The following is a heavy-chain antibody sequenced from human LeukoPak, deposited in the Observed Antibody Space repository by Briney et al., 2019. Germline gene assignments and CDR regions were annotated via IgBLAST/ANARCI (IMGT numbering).Heavy chain of an antibody. V-gene: IGHV3-7*01. CDR2: VFQDWSGK. CDR1: GFTYSSYW. D-gene: IGHD1-26*01. Sequence: GGSLRLSCAASGFTYSSYWMSGVRQARGKGREGVAHVFQDWSGKYYVDSVRGGFTISRHNAKHSLYLQVNSLRAEDAPVYYFARNNYYARHSWGQGTLVTVSS. CDR3: ARNNYYARHS. J-gene: IGHJ4*02.